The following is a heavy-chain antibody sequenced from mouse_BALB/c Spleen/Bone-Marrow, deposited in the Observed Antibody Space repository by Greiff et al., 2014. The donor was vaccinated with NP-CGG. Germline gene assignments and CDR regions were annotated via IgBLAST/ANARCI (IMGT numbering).Heavy chain of an antibody. D-gene: IGHD1-3*01. CDR1: GFNIKDTY. J-gene: IGHJ4*01. V-gene: IGHV14-3*02. CDR3: AREDYGSSYAMDY. CDR2: IDPANGNT. Sequence: VQLKESGAELVKPGASVKLSCTASGFNIKDTYMHWVKQRPEQGLDWIGRIDPANGNTKYDPKFQGKATITADTSSNAAYLQLSSLTSEDTAVYYCAREDYGSSYAMDYWGQGTSVTVSS.